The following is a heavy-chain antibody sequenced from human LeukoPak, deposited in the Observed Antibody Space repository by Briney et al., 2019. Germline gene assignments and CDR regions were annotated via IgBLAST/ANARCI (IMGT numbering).Heavy chain of an antibody. J-gene: IGHJ4*02. V-gene: IGHV4-31*03. CDR2: IYYSGST. CDR1: GGSISSGGYY. D-gene: IGHD4-17*01. Sequence: SEALSLTCTVSGGSISSGGYYWSWIRQPPEKGLEWIGYIYYSGSTYYNPSLKSRVTISVDTSKNQFSLKLSSVTAADTAVYYCAGSTVTPSPGDYWGQGTLVTVSS. CDR3: AGSTVTPSPGDY.